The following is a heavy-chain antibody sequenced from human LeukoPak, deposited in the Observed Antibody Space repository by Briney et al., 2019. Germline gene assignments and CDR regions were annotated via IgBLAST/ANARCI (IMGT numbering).Heavy chain of an antibody. CDR1: GFTFSSYA. V-gene: IGHV3-23*01. J-gene: IGHJ6*02. D-gene: IGHD2-2*01. CDR3: AKSLEYCSSTSCSGDYYYGMDV. Sequence: PGGCLRLSCAASGFTFSSYAMSWVRQAPGKGLEWVSAISGSGGSTYYADSVKGRFTISRDNSKNTLYLQMNSLRAEDTAVYYCAKSLEYCSSTSCSGDYYYGMDVWGQGTTVTVSS. CDR2: ISGSGGST.